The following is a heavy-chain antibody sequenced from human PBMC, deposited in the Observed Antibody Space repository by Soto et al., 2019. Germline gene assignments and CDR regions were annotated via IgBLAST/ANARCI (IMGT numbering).Heavy chain of an antibody. D-gene: IGHD3-10*01. Sequence: QISFKESGPTLVRPTQTLTLTCTFSGFSLSTTGVGVGWIRQPPGKDLDWLALIYWDDDKRYSPSLKSRLTITKYTSKNEVILTLTNMYPVDTATYYSTQRLRDYGLRRERANYFDPRSQGTIISVSS. CDR1: GFSLSTTGVG. CDR2: IYWDDDK. V-gene: IGHV2-5*02. J-gene: IGHJ5*02. CDR3: TQRLRDYGLRRERANYFDP.